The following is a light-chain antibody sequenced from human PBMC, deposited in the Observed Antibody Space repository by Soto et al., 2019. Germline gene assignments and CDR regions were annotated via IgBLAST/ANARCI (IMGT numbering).Light chain of an antibody. Sequence: QSAPTQLASVSGSPGQSITISCSGTSSDVGKYHLVSWYQQQPGKAPKLLISEVTKRPPGVSNRFSGSKSGNTASLTISGLQAEDEADYYCCSYEDSGIWVFGGGTKLTVL. CDR3: CSYEDSGIWV. CDR2: EVT. V-gene: IGLV2-23*02. J-gene: IGLJ3*02. CDR1: SSDVGKYHL.